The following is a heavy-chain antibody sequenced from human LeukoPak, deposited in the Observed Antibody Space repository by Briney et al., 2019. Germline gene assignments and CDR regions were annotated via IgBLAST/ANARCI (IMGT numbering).Heavy chain of an antibody. Sequence: SETLSLTCTVSGYFISSGYYWGWIRQPAGKGLEWIGRIYTSGSTNYNPSLKSRVTMSVDTSKNQFSLKLSSVTAADTAVYYCARGVAAAGDFDYWGQGTLVTVSS. CDR2: IYTSGST. J-gene: IGHJ4*02. CDR3: ARGVAAAGDFDY. V-gene: IGHV4-4*07. CDR1: GYFISSGYY. D-gene: IGHD6-13*01.